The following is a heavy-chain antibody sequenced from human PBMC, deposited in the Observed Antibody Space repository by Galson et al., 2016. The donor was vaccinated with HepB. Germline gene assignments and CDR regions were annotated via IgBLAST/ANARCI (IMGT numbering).Heavy chain of an antibody. CDR1: GGSISTYY. D-gene: IGHD5-12*01. Sequence: SETLSLTCTVSGGSISTYYWSWIRQPPGKSLEWIGYIHYSGSTNCNPSLKTRVTTSVDTSQNQFSLNLRSVTAADTATYYCARAPDSGFDVYGWSHWGQGALVTVSS. CDR3: ARAPDSGFDVYGWSH. V-gene: IGHV4-59*12. CDR2: IHYSGST. J-gene: IGHJ4*02.